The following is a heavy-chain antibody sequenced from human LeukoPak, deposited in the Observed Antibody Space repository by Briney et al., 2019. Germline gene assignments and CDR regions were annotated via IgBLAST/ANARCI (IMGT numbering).Heavy chain of an antibody. CDR1: GCTFSSYE. V-gene: IGHV3-48*03. J-gene: IGHJ4*02. Sequence: GGSLRLFCAASGCTFSSYEMNWVRQAPGMGLEWVSYISSSGSTIYYADSVKGRFTISRDNAKNSLYLQMNSLRAEDTAVYYCARDSYYYDSSGDYWGQGTLVTVSS. D-gene: IGHD3-22*01. CDR3: ARDSYYYDSSGDY. CDR2: ISSSGSTI.